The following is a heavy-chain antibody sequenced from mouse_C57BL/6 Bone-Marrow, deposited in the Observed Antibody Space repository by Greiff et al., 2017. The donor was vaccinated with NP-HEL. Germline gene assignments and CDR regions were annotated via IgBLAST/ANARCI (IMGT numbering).Heavy chain of an antibody. D-gene: IGHD3-2*02. Sequence: EVKLMESGGDLVKPGGSLKLSCAASGFTFSSYGMSWVRQTPDKRLEWVATISSGGSYTYYPDSVKGRFTISRDNAKNTLYLQMSSLKSEDTAMYYCARRGDSSGWDYWGQGTTLTVSS. J-gene: IGHJ2*01. CDR1: GFTFSSYG. CDR3: ARRGDSSGWDY. V-gene: IGHV5-6*02. CDR2: ISSGGSYT.